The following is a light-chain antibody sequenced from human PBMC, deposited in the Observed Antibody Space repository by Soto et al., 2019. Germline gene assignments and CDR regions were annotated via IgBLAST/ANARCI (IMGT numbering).Light chain of an antibody. V-gene: IGLV2-14*01. Sequence: QSVLTQPASVSGSPGQSITISCTGTSSDVGGYNYVSWYQQHPGKAPKLMIYDVSNRPSGVSNRFSGFKSGNTASLTISGLQAEDEADYYCSSYTSSSTLDVVFGGGTKLTVL. CDR1: SSDVGGYNY. J-gene: IGLJ2*01. CDR2: DVS. CDR3: SSYTSSSTLDVV.